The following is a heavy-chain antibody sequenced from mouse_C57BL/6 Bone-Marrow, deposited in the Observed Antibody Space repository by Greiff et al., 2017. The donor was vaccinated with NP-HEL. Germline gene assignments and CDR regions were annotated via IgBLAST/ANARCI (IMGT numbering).Heavy chain of an antibody. CDR3: TTVITTVY. Sequence: EVKLQESGAELVRPGASVKLSCTASGFNIKDDYMHWVKQRPEQGLEWIGWIDPANGDTEYASKFQGKATITADTSSNTAYLQLSSLTSEDTAVYYCTTVITTVYWGQGTTLTVSS. J-gene: IGHJ2*01. D-gene: IGHD1-1*01. CDR2: IDPANGDT. V-gene: IGHV14-4*01. CDR1: GFNIKDDY.